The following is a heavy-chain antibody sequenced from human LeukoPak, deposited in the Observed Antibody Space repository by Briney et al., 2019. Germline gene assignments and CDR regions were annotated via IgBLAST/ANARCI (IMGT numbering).Heavy chain of an antibody. CDR2: ISGSGGST. Sequence: QPGGSLRLSCAASGFTFSSYAMSWVRQAPGKGLEWVSAISGSGGSTYYADSVKGRFTISRDNSKNTLYPQMNSLRAEDTAVYYCAKVDSIQLWLPVYWGQGTLVTVSS. V-gene: IGHV3-23*01. J-gene: IGHJ4*02. CDR3: AKVDSIQLWLPVY. CDR1: GFTFSSYA. D-gene: IGHD5-18*01.